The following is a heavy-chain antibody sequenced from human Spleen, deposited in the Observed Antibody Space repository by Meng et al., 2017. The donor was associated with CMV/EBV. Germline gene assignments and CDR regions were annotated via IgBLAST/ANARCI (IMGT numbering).Heavy chain of an antibody. J-gene: IGHJ4*02. CDR3: AKLNGQMAAHY. V-gene: IGHV5-51*01. D-gene: IGHD5-24*01. CDR2: IYPGDSDT. CDR1: GYRFTNYW. Sequence: GESLKISCKASGYRFTNYWIGWVRQMPGKGLEWMGIIYPGDSDTRYSPSFQGQVTISADKSITTAYLQWSSLKAADNDMYYCAKLNGQMAAHYWGQGTLVTVSS.